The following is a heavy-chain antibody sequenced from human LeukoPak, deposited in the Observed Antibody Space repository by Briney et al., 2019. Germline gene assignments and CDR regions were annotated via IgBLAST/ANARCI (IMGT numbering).Heavy chain of an antibody. CDR1: GGSIRSYY. V-gene: IGHV4-59*08. D-gene: IGHD6-13*01. J-gene: IGHJ5*02. Sequence: SETLSLTCTVPGGSIRSYYWSWIRQPPGKGLEWIGYIYYTGSTNYNPSLKSRVTMSVDTSKNQFSLQLSSVTAADTAVYYCVMLRIAAAATQDWRFDRWGQRTLVTVSS. CDR2: IYYTGST. CDR3: VMLRIAAAATQDWRFDR.